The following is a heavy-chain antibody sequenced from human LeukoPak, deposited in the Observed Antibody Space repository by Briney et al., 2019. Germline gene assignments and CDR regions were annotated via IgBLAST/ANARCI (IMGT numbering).Heavy chain of an antibody. CDR2: ISGSGGST. Sequence: ETLSLTCTVSGGSISSSSYYWGWIRQPPGKGLEWVSAISGSGGSTYYADSVKGRFTISRDNSKNTLYLQMNSLRAEDTAVYYCAKNGGIYDYVWGSYRYYFDYWGQGTLVTVSS. CDR1: GGSISSSSYY. CDR3: AKNGGIYDYVWGSYRYYFDY. D-gene: IGHD3-16*02. V-gene: IGHV3-23*01. J-gene: IGHJ4*02.